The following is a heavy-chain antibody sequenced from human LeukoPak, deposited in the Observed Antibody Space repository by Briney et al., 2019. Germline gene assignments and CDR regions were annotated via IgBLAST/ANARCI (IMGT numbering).Heavy chain of an antibody. CDR2: IIPIFGTA. J-gene: IGHJ6*03. CDR1: GGTFSSYA. D-gene: IGHD2-15*01. Sequence: SVKVTCKASGGTFSSYAISWVRQAPGQGLEWMGGIIPIFGTANYAQKFQGRVTITTDESTSTAYMELSSLRSEDTAVYYCAGSLYCSGGSCYRVRGVYYYYYMDVWGKGTTVTVSS. CDR3: AGSLYCSGGSCYRVRGVYYYYYMDV. V-gene: IGHV1-69*05.